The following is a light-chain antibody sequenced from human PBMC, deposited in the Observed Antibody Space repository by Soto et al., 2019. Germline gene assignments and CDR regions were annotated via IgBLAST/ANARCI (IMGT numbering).Light chain of an antibody. Sequence: QSALTQPASVSASPGQSITISCTGTSSDDGSYNLVSWYQQHPGKAPKLLIYEGSKRPSGVSNRFSGSRSDNTASLTISGLQAEDEANYYCCSYAVSKTPFGGGTKLTVL. V-gene: IGLV2-23*01. CDR2: EGS. J-gene: IGLJ2*01. CDR1: SSDDGSYNL. CDR3: CSYAVSKTP.